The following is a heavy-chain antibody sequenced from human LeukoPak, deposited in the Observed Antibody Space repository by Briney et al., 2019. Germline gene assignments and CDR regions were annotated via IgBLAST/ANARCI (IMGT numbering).Heavy chain of an antibody. CDR1: GGSISSGSYY. J-gene: IGHJ3*02. V-gene: IGHV4-61*02. D-gene: IGHD3-9*01. CDR2: IYTSGST. Sequence: TTSQTLSLTCTVSGGSISSGSYYWSWIRQPAGKGLEWIGRIYTSGSTNYNPSLKSRVTISVDTSKNQFSLKLSSVTAADTAVYYCAREPEVRYFDWLLRSDSAFDIWGQGTMVTVSS. CDR3: AREPEVRYFDWLLRSDSAFDI.